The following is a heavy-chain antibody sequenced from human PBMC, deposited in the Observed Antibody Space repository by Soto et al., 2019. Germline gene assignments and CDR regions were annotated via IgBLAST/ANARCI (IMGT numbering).Heavy chain of an antibody. Sequence: SETLSLTCAVSGGSISSGGYSWSWIRQPPGKGLEWIGYIYHSGSTYYNPSLKSRVTISVDRSKNQFSLKLSSVTAADTAVYYCARVRNCSGGSCYPIDYWGQGTLVTVSS. CDR2: IYHSGST. V-gene: IGHV4-30-2*01. J-gene: IGHJ4*02. D-gene: IGHD2-15*01. CDR3: ARVRNCSGGSCYPIDY. CDR1: GGSISSGGYS.